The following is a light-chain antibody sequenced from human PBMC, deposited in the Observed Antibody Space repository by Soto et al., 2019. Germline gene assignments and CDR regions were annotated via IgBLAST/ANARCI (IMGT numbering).Light chain of an antibody. CDR1: SSDVGGYNY. J-gene: IGLJ1*01. CDR2: EVS. Sequence: QSVLTQPAFVSGSPGQSITISCTGTSSDVGGYNYVSWYQHHPGKAPKLMIYEVSNRPSGVSNRFSGSKSGNTASLTISGLQAEDEADYYCTSYTSSSTYVFGTGTKLTVL. V-gene: IGLV2-14*01. CDR3: TSYTSSSTYV.